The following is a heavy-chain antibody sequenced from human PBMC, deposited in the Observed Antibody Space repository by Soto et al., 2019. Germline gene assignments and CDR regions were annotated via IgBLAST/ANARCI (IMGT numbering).Heavy chain of an antibody. D-gene: IGHD3-9*01. J-gene: IGHJ4*02. CDR1: GFPFSDYY. V-gene: IGHV3-11*05. CDR3: ARRRPTGDYNY. Sequence: QVQLVESGGDLVKPGGSLRLSCAASGFPFSDYYMSWIRQAPGKGLEWVSSIGSSSSYTNYADSVKGRFTISRDNAKNSLYLQMNSLRAEETAVYYCARRRPTGDYNYWGQGTLVTVSA. CDR2: IGSSSSYT.